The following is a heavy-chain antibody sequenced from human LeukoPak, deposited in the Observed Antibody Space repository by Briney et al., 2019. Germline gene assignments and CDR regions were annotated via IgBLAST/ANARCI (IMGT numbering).Heavy chain of an antibody. D-gene: IGHD6-13*01. CDR2: IFHSGST. Sequence: SETLSLTCTVSGGSISTGEYYWSWIRQHPGKGLEWIGFIFHSGSTYYRPSLKSRLSISIDTSKNHFTQNLTSVTPGHTALYYCAREERGTSWALYDSWGQGTLVTVSS. V-gene: IGHV4-31*03. J-gene: IGHJ4*02. CDR3: AREERGTSWALYDS. CDR1: GGSISTGEYY.